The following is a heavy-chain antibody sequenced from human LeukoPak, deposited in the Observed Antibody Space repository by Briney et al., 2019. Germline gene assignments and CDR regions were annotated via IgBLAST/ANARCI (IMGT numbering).Heavy chain of an antibody. Sequence: ASVKVSCKASGYTFTSYDINWVRQATGQGLEWMGWMNPNSGNTGYAQKFQGRVTMTRDTSISTAYMELSSLRSEDTAVYYCARGPGYYYGMDVWGQGTTVTVSS. J-gene: IGHJ6*02. D-gene: IGHD3-10*01. CDR3: ARGPGYYYGMDV. CDR1: GYTFTSYD. V-gene: IGHV1-8*01. CDR2: MNPNSGNT.